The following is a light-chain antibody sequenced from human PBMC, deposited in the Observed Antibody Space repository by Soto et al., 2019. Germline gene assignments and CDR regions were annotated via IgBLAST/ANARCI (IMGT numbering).Light chain of an antibody. CDR2: GAS. J-gene: IGKJ1*01. Sequence: EIVLTQSPGTLSLSPGERATLSCRASQSVNSNYLAWYQQKPGQGPRVLMYGASSRATGIPDRFSGSGSGTDFTLTISRLEPEDFAVYSCQQYDHSPRTFGQGTKVEIK. CDR1: QSVNSNY. V-gene: IGKV3-20*01. CDR3: QQYDHSPRT.